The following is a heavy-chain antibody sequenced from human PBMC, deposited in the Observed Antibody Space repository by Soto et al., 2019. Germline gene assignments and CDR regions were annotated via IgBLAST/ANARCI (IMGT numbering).Heavy chain of an antibody. CDR3: ASTDYVAYYMDV. CDR1: GGSISSGYY. CDR2: IYYSGNT. J-gene: IGHJ6*03. D-gene: IGHD3-10*02. Sequence: SETLSLTCSVSGGSISSGYYWTWIRQHPGKGMEWIGYIYYSGNTYYNPSLKSRVTISVDTSKNQFSLKLSSVTAADTAVYYCASTDYVAYYMDVWGQGTTVTVSS. V-gene: IGHV4-31*03.